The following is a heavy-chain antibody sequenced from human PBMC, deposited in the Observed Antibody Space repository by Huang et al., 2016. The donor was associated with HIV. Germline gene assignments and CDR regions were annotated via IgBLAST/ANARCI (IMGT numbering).Heavy chain of an antibody. D-gene: IGHD3-10*01. J-gene: IGHJ4*02. CDR1: GGSFSGYY. CDR2: ITHSGRT. V-gene: IGHV4-34*01. CDR3: ARAPHYGSGSYYY. Sequence: QVQLHQWGAGLLKPSETLSLTCAVYGGSFSGYYWSWIRQPPGKGLEWIGEITHSGRTNYTPSLKSRVTRSEETSKNQFSLKLSSVTAADTAVYYCARAPHYGSGSYYYWGQGTLVTVSS.